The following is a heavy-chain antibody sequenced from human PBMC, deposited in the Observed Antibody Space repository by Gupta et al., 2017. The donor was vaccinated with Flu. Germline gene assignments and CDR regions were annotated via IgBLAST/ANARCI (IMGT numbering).Heavy chain of an antibody. Sequence: QVHLQQSSPGAVKPSGTLSRIGAAAGAATAPHIRSWIRQSPGKGREWIGRIYFGGDSTYNPSFEGRVSIWVEASKNHLSLRLASVTAADSATYYCARDYRGYDFFEFWGQGAPVIVSS. CDR3: ARDYRGYDFFEF. J-gene: IGHJ4*02. V-gene: IGHV4-4*08. CDR1: GAATAPHI. CDR2: IYFGGDS. D-gene: IGHD5-12*01.